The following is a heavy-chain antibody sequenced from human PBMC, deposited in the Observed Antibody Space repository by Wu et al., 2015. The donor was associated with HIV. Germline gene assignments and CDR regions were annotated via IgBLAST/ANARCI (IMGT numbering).Heavy chain of an antibody. CDR2: IKPSGGST. J-gene: IGHJ4*02. Sequence: QVQLVQSGAEVKKPGASVKVSCKASGYTFTRYYMHWVRQAPGQGLEWMGIIKPSGGSTAYAQKFQGRVTMTRDTSTYTVYMELSSLRSEDTAVYYCARDSDSGGYWGQGTLVTVSS. CDR3: ARDSDSGGY. CDR1: GYTFTRYY. V-gene: IGHV1-46*01. D-gene: IGHD2-15*01.